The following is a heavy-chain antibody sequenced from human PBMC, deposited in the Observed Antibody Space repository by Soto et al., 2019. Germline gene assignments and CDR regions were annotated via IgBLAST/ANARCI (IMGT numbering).Heavy chain of an antibody. V-gene: IGHV4-34*01. CDR2: INHSGST. J-gene: IGHJ3*02. CDR3: ATKQVLLWFGERDAFEI. Sequence: SETLSLTCAVYGGSFSGYYWNWIRQPPGKGLEWIGEINHSGSTNYNPSLKSRVTISVDTSKNQFSLKLSSVTAADTAVYYCATKQVLLWFGERDAFEIWGKGTMVTVS. D-gene: IGHD3-10*01. CDR1: GGSFSGYY.